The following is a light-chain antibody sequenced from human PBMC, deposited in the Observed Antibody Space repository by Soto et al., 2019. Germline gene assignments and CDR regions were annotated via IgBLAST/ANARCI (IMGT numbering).Light chain of an antibody. CDR3: CSHAGSGPLV. V-gene: IGLV2-23*01. J-gene: IGLJ2*01. CDR1: SSDVGKYKF. CDR2: EAI. Sequence: QSALTQPASVSGSPGQSISISCTGTSSDVGKYKFVSWYQQHPGKAPKLIIYEAIKRPSGVSHRFAGSKSGNTASLTISWLQAEDEDEYYCCSHAGSGPLVFGGGTKVTVL.